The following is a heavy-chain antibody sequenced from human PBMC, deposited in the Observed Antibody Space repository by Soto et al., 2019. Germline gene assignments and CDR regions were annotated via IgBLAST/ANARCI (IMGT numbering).Heavy chain of an antibody. J-gene: IGHJ4*02. D-gene: IGHD1-26*01. CDR1: GFSISRDYY. Sequence: AGTLSLTCAVSGFSISRDYYWCVSRQPAGGVLGVTGNVDHGGATDYTPSLRGRVTISRDTSKNQVSLKLTSLSAADTAVYYCARDRSGGSYNYWGQGILVTVSS. CDR3: ARDRSGGSYNY. V-gene: IGHV4-38-2*02. CDR2: VDHGGAT.